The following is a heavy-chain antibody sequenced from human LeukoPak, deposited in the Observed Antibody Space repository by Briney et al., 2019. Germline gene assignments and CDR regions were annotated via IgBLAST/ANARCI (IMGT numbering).Heavy chain of an antibody. J-gene: IGHJ4*02. Sequence: GGSLRLSCAASGFTFSSYAMSWVRQAPGKGLEWVSAISGGAGSTYYADSVKGRFTISRDNSKNTLFLQMNSLRAEDTAVYYCAKDARRTSGWYFFDYWGQGILVTVSS. CDR3: AKDARRTSGWYFFDY. CDR2: ISGGAGST. CDR1: GFTFSSYA. V-gene: IGHV3-23*01. D-gene: IGHD6-19*01.